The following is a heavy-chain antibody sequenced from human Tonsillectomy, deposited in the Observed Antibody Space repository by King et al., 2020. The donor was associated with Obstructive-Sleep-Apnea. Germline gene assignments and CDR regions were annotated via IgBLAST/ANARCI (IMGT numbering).Heavy chain of an antibody. CDR3: ARGRGLRNLDKYFYYGMDV. CDR1: GGSFNGYY. J-gene: IGHJ6*02. D-gene: IGHD1-14*01. Sequence: VQLQQWGAGLLKPSETLSLTCAVYGGSFNGYYWSWIRQPPGKGLEWIGEINHSGSTNYNPSLKSRVTISVDTSKNPFSLKLSSVTAADTAVYYCARGRGLRNLDKYFYYGMDVWGQGTTVTVSS. CDR2: INHSGST. V-gene: IGHV4-34*01.